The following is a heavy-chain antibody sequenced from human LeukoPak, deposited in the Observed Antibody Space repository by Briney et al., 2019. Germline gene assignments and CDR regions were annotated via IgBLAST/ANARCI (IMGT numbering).Heavy chain of an antibody. CDR1: GGSFSGYY. V-gene: IGHV4-34*01. CDR2: INHSGST. J-gene: IGHJ3*02. Sequence: SETLSLTCAVYGGSFSGYYWNWIRQPPGKGLEWIGEINHSGSTNYNPSLKSRVTISVDTSKNQFSLKLSSVTAADTAVYYCARGRFYYWYAFDIWGQGTMVTVSS. CDR3: ARGRFYYWYAFDI. D-gene: IGHD3-22*01.